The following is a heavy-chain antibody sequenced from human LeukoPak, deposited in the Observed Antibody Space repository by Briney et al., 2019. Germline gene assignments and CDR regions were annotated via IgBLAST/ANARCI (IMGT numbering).Heavy chain of an antibody. CDR3: ARDSIMESTKVGFFDY. J-gene: IGHJ4*02. CDR1: GFIVSSSY. Sequence: GGSLRLSCAASGFIVSSSYMSWVRQAPGKGLEWVSLIYSGGSTYYADSVKGRFTISRDNSKNTLFLQMNSLRAEDTAVYYCARDSIMESTKVGFFDYWGQGTLVTVSS. V-gene: IGHV3-53*01. CDR2: IYSGGST. D-gene: IGHD2-8*01.